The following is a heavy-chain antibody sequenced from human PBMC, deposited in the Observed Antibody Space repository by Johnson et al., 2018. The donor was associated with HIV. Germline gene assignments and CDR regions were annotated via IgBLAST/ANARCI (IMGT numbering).Heavy chain of an antibody. CDR3: ASKRDYYDSGGYWVDAFDI. D-gene: IGHD3-22*01. CDR2: IYSGGST. Sequence: VQLVESGGCLVQPGRSLRLSCAASGFTVSSNYMSWVRQAPGKGLEWVSVIYSGGSTYYADSVTGRFTISRDNSKNTPCLQMNSLSAEYKAVYYCASKRDYYDSGGYWVDAFDIWGQGTMVTVSS. CDR1: GFTVSSNY. J-gene: IGHJ3*02. V-gene: IGHV3-66*01.